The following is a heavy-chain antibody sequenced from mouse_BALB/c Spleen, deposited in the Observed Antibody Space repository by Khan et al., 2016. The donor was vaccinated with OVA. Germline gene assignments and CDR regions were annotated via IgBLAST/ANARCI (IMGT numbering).Heavy chain of an antibody. J-gene: IGHJ2*02. CDR3: ARRGAARSTCDYFDY. CDR1: GYTFTNYW. Sequence: QVQLKQSGAELVRPGTSVKMSCKAAGYTFTNYWIGWVKQRPGHGLEWIGDIYPGGGYTKYNEKFKGKATLTADTSSSTAYMQVSSLTSEDSAIYFCARRGAARSTCDYFDYWGQGTSLTVSS. D-gene: IGHD3-1*01. CDR2: IYPGGGYT. V-gene: IGHV1-63*02.